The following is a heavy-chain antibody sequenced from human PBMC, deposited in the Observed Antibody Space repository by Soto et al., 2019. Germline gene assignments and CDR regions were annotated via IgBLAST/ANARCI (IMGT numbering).Heavy chain of an antibody. CDR2: INSDGSIR. CDR3: AREGRWGYFDY. CDR1: GFTSSSYW. J-gene: IGHJ4*02. D-gene: IGHD3-16*01. Sequence: PGGSLRLSCGASGFTSSSYWMHWVRQDPEKGLVWVSRINSDGSIRSYADSVKGRFTISRDNAKNTLYLQMNSLRAEDTALYYYAREGRWGYFDYWGQGTLVTVSS. V-gene: IGHV3-74*01.